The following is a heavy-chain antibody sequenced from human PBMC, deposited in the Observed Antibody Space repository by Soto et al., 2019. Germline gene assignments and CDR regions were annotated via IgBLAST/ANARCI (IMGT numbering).Heavy chain of an antibody. V-gene: IGHV4-59*08. Sequence: SETLSLTCTVSGGSISSYYWSWIRQPPGKRLEWIGYSYYTGSTNYNPSLESRVSTSVDTSKNQFSLKLNSVTAADTAVYFCARMGAYDILTGSWFDPWGQGTLVTVSS. CDR2: SYYTGST. J-gene: IGHJ5*02. D-gene: IGHD3-9*01. CDR3: ARMGAYDILTGSWFDP. CDR1: GGSISSYY.